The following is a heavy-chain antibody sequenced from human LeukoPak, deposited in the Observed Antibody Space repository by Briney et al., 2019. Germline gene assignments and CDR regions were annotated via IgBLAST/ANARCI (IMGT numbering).Heavy chain of an antibody. Sequence: ASVKVSFKASGYTFTGYYMHWVRQAPGQGLEWMGWINPKSGGTNYAQKFQGRVTMTRDTSISTAYMELSRLRSDDTAVYYYARDSEYDILTGRVVPSGMDVWGQGTTVTVSS. J-gene: IGHJ6*02. D-gene: IGHD3-9*01. CDR1: GYTFTGYY. CDR2: INPKSGGT. V-gene: IGHV1-2*02. CDR3: ARDSEYDILTGRVVPSGMDV.